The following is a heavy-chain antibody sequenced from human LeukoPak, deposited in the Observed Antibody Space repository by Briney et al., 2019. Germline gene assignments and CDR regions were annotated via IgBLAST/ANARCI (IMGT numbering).Heavy chain of an antibody. J-gene: IGHJ6*02. V-gene: IGHV3-53*01. D-gene: IGHD3-10*01. CDR3: ASSQIWFGDLYGMDV. CDR2: IYSGGST. CDR1: GFTVSSNY. Sequence: GGSLRLSCAASGFTVSSNYMSWVRQAPGKGLEWVSVIYSGGSTYYADSVKGRFTISRDNSKNTLYLQMNSLRAEDTAVYYCASSQIWFGDLYGMDVWGQGTMVTV.